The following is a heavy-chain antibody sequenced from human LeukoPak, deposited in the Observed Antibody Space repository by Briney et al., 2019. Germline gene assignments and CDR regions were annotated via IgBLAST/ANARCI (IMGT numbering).Heavy chain of an antibody. Sequence: AGRSLRLSCAASGFTFSSYAMHWVRQAPGKGLEWVAVISYDGSNKYYADSVKGRFTISRDNSKNTLYLQMNSLRAEDTAVYYCAREESSSWYAGSNWFDPWGQGTLVTVSS. D-gene: IGHD6-13*01. CDR2: ISYDGSNK. V-gene: IGHV3-30*04. J-gene: IGHJ5*02. CDR3: AREESSSWYAGSNWFDP. CDR1: GFTFSSYA.